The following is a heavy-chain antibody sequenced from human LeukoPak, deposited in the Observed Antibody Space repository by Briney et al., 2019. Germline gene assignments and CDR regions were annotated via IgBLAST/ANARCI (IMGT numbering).Heavy chain of an antibody. CDR3: ARRNHYDSKDIDY. V-gene: IGHV3-23*01. J-gene: IGHJ4*02. CDR2: IRGTGGTT. D-gene: IGHD3-22*01. CDR1: GFTFSTYA. Sequence: GGSLRLSCAASGFTFSTYAMSWVRQAPGKGLEWVSSIRGTGGTTYYAESVKGRFTISRDNSKNTLYLQMNSLRAEDTAVYYCARRNHYDSKDIDYWGQGTLVTVSS.